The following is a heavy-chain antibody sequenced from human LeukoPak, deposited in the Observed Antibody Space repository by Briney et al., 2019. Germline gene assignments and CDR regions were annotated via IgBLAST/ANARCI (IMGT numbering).Heavy chain of an antibody. Sequence: GESLKISCKGSGYSFTSYCIGWVRQMPRQRLEWMGIIYPGDSNTRYSPSFPGQVTISADKSISTAYLQWSSLKASDTAMYYCARLLRYFDWLLETRYYFDYWGQGTLVTVSS. CDR2: IYPGDSNT. CDR1: GYSFTSYC. CDR3: ARLLRYFDWLLETRYYFDY. D-gene: IGHD3-9*01. J-gene: IGHJ4*02. V-gene: IGHV5-51*01.